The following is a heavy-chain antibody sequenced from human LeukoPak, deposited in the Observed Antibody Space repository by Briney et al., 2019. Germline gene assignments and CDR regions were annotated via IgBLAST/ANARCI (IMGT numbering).Heavy chain of an antibody. J-gene: IGHJ4*02. V-gene: IGHV3-7*01. D-gene: IGHD3-10*01. CDR3: TGSSGY. CDR2: IKKDGSEE. Sequence: VGSLRLSCAASGFTFSRSWMSWVRQAPGKGLEWVANIKKDGSEEYYVDSVKGRFTISRDNAKNSLYLQMNSLRGEDTAVYYCTGSSGYWGQGTLVIVYS. CDR1: GFTFSRSW.